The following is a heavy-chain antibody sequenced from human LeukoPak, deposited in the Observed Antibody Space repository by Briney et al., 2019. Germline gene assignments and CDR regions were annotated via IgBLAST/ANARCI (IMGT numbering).Heavy chain of an antibody. D-gene: IGHD3-10*01. CDR1: GYSISSSNW. J-gene: IGHJ6*02. CDR3: ARTNTDITMVRGVINYYGMDV. V-gene: IGHV4-28*01. CDR2: IYYSGST. Sequence: SETLSLSCAVSGYSISSSNWWGWIRQPPGKGLEWIGYIYYSGSTYYNPSLKSRVTISVDTSKNQFSLKLSSVTAADTAVYYCARTNTDITMVRGVINYYGMDVWGQGTTVTVSS.